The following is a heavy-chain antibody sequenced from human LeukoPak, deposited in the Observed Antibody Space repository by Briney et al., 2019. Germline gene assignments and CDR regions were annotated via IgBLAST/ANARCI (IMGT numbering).Heavy chain of an antibody. CDR3: ARGGSSSSWPFYY. CDR1: GGSISSYY. V-gene: IGHV4-59*01. D-gene: IGHD6-13*01. Sequence: SETLSLTCTVSGGSISSYYWSWIRQPPGKELEWIGYIHYRGSTNYNPSLKSRVTMSVDTSKNQFSLKLTSVTAADTAVYYCARGGSSSSWPFYYWGQGTLVTVSS. CDR2: IHYRGST. J-gene: IGHJ4*02.